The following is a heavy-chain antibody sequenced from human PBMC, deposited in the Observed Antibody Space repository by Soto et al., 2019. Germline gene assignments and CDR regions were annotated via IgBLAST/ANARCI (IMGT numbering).Heavy chain of an antibody. CDR2: IYYSGST. V-gene: IGHV4-39*01. D-gene: IGHD3-3*01. CDR3: ARAYYDFWSGYYIKLNWFDP. J-gene: IGHJ5*02. CDR1: GGSISSSSYY. Sequence: PSETLSLTCTVSGGSISSSSYYWGWIRQPPGKGLEWIGSIYYSGSTYYNPSLKSRVTISVDTSKNQFSLKLSSVTAADTAVYYCARAYYDFWSGYYIKLNWFDPWGQGTLVTVSS.